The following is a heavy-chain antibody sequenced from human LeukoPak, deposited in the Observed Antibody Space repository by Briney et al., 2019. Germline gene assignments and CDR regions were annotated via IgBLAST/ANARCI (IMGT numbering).Heavy chain of an antibody. Sequence: PGGSLRLSCAASGFTFSSYAMSWVRQAPGKGLVWFSRINTDGSSTSYADSVKGRFTISRDNAKNTLYLQMNSLRAEDTAVYYCARGDIVVVPAAIWGLHDYWGQGTLVTVSS. J-gene: IGHJ4*02. CDR3: ARGDIVVVPAAIWGLHDY. V-gene: IGHV3-74*01. D-gene: IGHD2-2*01. CDR1: GFTFSSYA. CDR2: INTDGSST.